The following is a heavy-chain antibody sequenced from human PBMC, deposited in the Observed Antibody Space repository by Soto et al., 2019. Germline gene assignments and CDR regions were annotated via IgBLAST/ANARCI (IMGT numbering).Heavy chain of an antibody. D-gene: IGHD3-10*01. CDR2: IIPIFGTA. J-gene: IGHJ6*02. CDR1: GGTFSSYA. CDR3: ARDQGRDTMVRGVIIYYYYGMDV. Sequence: SVKVSCKASGGTFSSYAISWVRQAPGQGLEWMGGIIPIFGTANYAQKFQGRVTITADESTSTAYMELSSLRSEDTAVYYCARDQGRDTMVRGVIIYYYYGMDVWGQGTTVTVSS. V-gene: IGHV1-69*13.